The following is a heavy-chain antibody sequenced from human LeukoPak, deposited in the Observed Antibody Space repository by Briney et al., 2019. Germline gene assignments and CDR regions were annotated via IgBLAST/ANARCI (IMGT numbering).Heavy chain of an antibody. CDR2: IYYSGST. V-gene: IGHV4-59*12. J-gene: IGHJ5*02. CDR1: GGSISSYY. D-gene: IGHD2-2*01. CDR3: CQGTSPDWFDP. Sequence: SETLSLTCTVSGGSISSYYWSWIRQPPGKGLEWIGYIYYSGSTNYNPSLKSRVTISVDTSKNQFSLKLSSVTAADTAVYYCCQGTSPDWFDPWGQGTLVTVSS.